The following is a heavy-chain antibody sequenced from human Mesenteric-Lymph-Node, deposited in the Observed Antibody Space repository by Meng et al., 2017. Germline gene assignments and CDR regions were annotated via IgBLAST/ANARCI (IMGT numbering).Heavy chain of an antibody. D-gene: IGHD3-9*01. J-gene: IGHJ6*02. CDR2: ISSSGSTI. Sequence: GESLKISCAASGFTFSDYYMSWIRQAPGKGLEWVSYISSSGSTIYYADSVKGRFTISRDNAKNSLYLQMNSLRAEDTAVYYCARGDYDILTGYAGEIVYSYGMDVWGQGTMVTVSS. CDR3: ARGDYDILTGYAGEIVYSYGMDV. CDR1: GFTFSDYY. V-gene: IGHV3-11*01.